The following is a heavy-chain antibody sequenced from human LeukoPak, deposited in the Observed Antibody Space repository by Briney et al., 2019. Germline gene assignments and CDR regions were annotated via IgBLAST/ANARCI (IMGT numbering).Heavy chain of an antibody. J-gene: IGHJ4*02. CDR3: ARVLRAASWRSYDY. V-gene: IGHV4-34*01. CDR1: GGSFSGYY. D-gene: IGHD5-18*01. Sequence: SETLSLTCAVYGGSFSGYYWSWIRQPPGKGLEWIGEINHSGSTNYNPSLKSRVIISIDTSSNQFSLRLNSMTAADTAVYYCARVLRAASWRSYDYWGQGSLVTVSS. CDR2: INHSGST.